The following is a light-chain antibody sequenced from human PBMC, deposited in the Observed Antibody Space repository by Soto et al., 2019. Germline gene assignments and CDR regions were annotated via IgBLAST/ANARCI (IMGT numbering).Light chain of an antibody. Sequence: DIQMTQSPSSLSASVGDRVTITCRASQSINTYLNWFQQKPGKAPKLLIYAASSLQSGVPSRFSGSGSGTDFTLTISTLQPGDFATYYCQQTHGTPRTFGQGTKVEIK. CDR1: QSINTY. CDR2: AAS. V-gene: IGKV1-39*01. J-gene: IGKJ1*01. CDR3: QQTHGTPRT.